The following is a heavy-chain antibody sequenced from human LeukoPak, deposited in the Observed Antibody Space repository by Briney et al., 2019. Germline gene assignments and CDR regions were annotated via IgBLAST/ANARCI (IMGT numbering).Heavy chain of an antibody. CDR2: MNPNSGNT. D-gene: IGHD4-17*01. Sequence: ASVKVSCKASGYTFTSYDINWVRQAPGPGLEWMGWMNPNSGNTGYAQKFQCRVTMTRNTSISTADMELSSLRSEDTAVYYCARSAPRTDYGVGDYYYGMDVWGQGTTVTVSS. V-gene: IGHV1-8*01. CDR1: GYTFTSYD. J-gene: IGHJ6*02. CDR3: ARSAPRTDYGVGDYYYGMDV.